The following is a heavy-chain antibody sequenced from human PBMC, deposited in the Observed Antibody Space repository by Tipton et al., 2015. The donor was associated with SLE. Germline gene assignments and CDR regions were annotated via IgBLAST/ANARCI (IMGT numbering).Heavy chain of an antibody. J-gene: IGHJ4*02. CDR3: AKVEYGAKGY. Sequence: TLSLTCTVSGGSISSYYWSWIRQPPGKGLEWTGYIYTSGSTNYNPSLKSRVTISVDTSKNQFSLKLSSVTAADTAVYYCAKVEYGAKGYWGQGTLVTVSS. D-gene: IGHD4-17*01. CDR2: IYTSGST. V-gene: IGHV4-4*08. CDR1: GGSISSYY.